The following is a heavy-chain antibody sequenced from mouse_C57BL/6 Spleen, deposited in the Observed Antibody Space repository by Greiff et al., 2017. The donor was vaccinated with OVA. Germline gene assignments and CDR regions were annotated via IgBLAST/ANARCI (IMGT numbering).Heavy chain of an antibody. J-gene: IGHJ4*01. CDR1: GFSLTSYG. D-gene: IGHD2-4*01. V-gene: IGHV2-2*01. CDR2: IWSGGST. CDR3: ARRGDYDDVFYAMDY. Sequence: VQLQQSGPGLVQPSQSLSITCTVSGFSLTSYGVHWVRQSPGKGLEWLGVIWSGGSTDYNAAFISRLSISKDNSKSQVFFKMNSLQADDTAIYYCARRGDYDDVFYAMDYWGQGTSVTVSS.